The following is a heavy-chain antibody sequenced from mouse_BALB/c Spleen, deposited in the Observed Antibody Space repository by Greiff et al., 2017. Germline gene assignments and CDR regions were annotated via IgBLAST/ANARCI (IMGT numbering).Heavy chain of an antibody. CDR2: ISYSGST. V-gene: IGHV3-2*02. Sequence: EVKLQESGPGLVKPSQSLSLTCTVTGYSITSDYAWTWIRQFPGNQLEWMGYISYSGSTSYNPSLKSRISITRDTSKNQFFLQLNSVTTEDTATYYCARRGGYNWYFDVWGAGTTVTVSS. D-gene: IGHD2-2*01. J-gene: IGHJ1*01. CDR3: ARRGGYNWYFDV. CDR1: GYSITSDYA.